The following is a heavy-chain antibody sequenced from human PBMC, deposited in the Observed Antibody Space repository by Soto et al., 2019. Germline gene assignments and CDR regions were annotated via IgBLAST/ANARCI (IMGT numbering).Heavy chain of an antibody. CDR2: IYYSGST. J-gene: IGHJ4*02. CDR1: GGSISSYY. D-gene: IGHD7-27*01. CDR3: ARTGNWDSFDY. V-gene: IGHV4-59*01. Sequence: PSETLSLTCTVSGGSISSYYWSWIRQPPGKGLEWIGYIYYSGSTNYNPSLKSRVTISVDTSKNQFSLKLSSVTAADTAVYYCARTGNWDSFDYWGQGTLVTVSS.